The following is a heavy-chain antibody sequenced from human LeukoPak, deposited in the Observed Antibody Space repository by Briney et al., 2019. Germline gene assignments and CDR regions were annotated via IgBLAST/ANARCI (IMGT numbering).Heavy chain of an antibody. Sequence: SETLSLTCTVSGGSISSGSYYWSWIRQPAGKGLEWIGRIYTSGSTNYNPSLKSRVTISVDTSKNQFSLKLSSVTAADTAVYYCAREGLSRGGPQLLDYWGQGTLVTVSS. J-gene: IGHJ4*02. V-gene: IGHV4-61*02. D-gene: IGHD5-24*01. CDR3: AREGLSRGGPQLLDY. CDR1: GGSISSGSYY. CDR2: IYTSGST.